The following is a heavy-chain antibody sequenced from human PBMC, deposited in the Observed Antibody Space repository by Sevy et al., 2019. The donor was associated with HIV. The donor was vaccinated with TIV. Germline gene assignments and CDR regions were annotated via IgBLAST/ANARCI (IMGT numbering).Heavy chain of an antibody. V-gene: IGHV3-30-3*01. D-gene: IGHD3-10*01. CDR1: GFTFGNYA. J-gene: IGHJ4*02. CDR3: AREGQLWFVYYYDY. Sequence: GGSLRLSCVASGFTFGNYAMNWVRQAPGKGLERVALISYDGSNKYYAYSMEGRFTVSRDNSKNTLYLQMNNLRPEDTALYYCAREGQLWFVYYYDYWGQGTLVTVSS. CDR2: ISYDGSNK.